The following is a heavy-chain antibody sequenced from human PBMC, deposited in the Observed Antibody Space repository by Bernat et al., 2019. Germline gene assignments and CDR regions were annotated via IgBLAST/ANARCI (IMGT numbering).Heavy chain of an antibody. J-gene: IGHJ6*02. Sequence: QVQLVQSGAEVKKPGSSVKVSCKASGGTFSSYAISWVRQAPGQGPEWMGRIIPILGIANYAQKFQGRVTITADKSTSTAYMELSSLRSEDTAVYYCARPKYYYDSSGYYYYGMDVWGQGTTVTVSS. V-gene: IGHV1-69*04. CDR2: IIPILGIA. CDR1: GGTFSSYA. D-gene: IGHD3-22*01. CDR3: ARPKYYYDSSGYYYYGMDV.